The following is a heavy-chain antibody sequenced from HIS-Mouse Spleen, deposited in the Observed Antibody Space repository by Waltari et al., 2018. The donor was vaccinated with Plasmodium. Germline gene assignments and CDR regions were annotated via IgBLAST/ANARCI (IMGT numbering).Heavy chain of an antibody. D-gene: IGHD6-13*01. Sequence: EVQLVESGGGLVQPGGSLRLSCAASGFYFSSYWMSWVRQAPGKGLEWVANIKQDGSEKYYVDSVKGRFTISRDNAKNSLYLQMNSLRAEDTAVYYCASSWYWYFDLWGRGTLVTVSS. CDR3: ASSWYWYFDL. CDR2: IKQDGSEK. V-gene: IGHV3-7*01. J-gene: IGHJ2*01. CDR1: GFYFSSYW.